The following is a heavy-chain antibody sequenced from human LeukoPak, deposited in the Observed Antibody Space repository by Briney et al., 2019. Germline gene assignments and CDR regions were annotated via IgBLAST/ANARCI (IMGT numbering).Heavy chain of an antibody. J-gene: IGHJ5*02. Sequence: PSETLSLTCTVSGYSISSGYYWGWIRQPPGKGLEWIGSIYHSGSTYYNPSLKSRVTISVDTSKNQSSLKLSSVTAADTAVYYCARALWFDPWGQGTLVTVSS. CDR1: GYSISSGYY. CDR3: ARALWFDP. V-gene: IGHV4-38-2*02. CDR2: IYHSGST.